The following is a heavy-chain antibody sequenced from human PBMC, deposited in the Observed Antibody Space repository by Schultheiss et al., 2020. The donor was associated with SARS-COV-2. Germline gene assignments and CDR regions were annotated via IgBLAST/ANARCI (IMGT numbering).Heavy chain of an antibody. Sequence: GESLKISCAASGFTFSSYAMHWVRQAPGKGLEWVAHIKQDGSQKYYVDSVKGRFTVSRDNAKNSLYLEMNSLKVDDTAVYYCALWGSSWGFDYWGQGTLVTVSS. CDR1: GFTFSSYA. J-gene: IGHJ4*02. V-gene: IGHV3-7*03. CDR2: IKQDGSQK. CDR3: ALWGSSWGFDY. D-gene: IGHD6-13*01.